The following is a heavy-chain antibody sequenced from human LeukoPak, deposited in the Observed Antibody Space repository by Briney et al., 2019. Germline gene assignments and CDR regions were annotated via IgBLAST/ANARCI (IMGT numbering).Heavy chain of an antibody. CDR1: GFTFSSYS. CDR2: ISSSSSYI. D-gene: IGHD3-22*01. V-gene: IGHV3-21*01. Sequence: GGSLRLSCADSGFTFSSYSMNWVRQAPGKGLEWVSSISSSSSYIYYADSVKGRFTISRDNAKNSLYLQMNSLRAEDTAVYYCARDPQYDSTPDYWGQGTLVTVSS. CDR3: ARDPQYDSTPDY. J-gene: IGHJ4*02.